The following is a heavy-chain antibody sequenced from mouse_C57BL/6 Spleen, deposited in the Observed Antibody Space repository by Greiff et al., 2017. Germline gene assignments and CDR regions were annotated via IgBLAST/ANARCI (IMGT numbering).Heavy chain of an antibody. J-gene: IGHJ4*01. CDR2: INPSSGGT. Sequence: EVQLQQSGPELVKPGASVKISCKASGYSFTGYYMHWVKQSSEKSLEWIGEINPSSGGTSYNQKFKGKATLTVDKSSSTAYMQLKSLTSEESDVYYGARSADYGGHYNAMDYWGQGTSVTVSS. D-gene: IGHD2-4*01. V-gene: IGHV1-43*01. CDR3: ARSADYGGHYNAMDY. CDR1: GYSFTGYY.